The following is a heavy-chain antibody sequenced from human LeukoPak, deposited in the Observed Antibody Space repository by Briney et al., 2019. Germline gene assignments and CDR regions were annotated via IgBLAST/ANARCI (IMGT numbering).Heavy chain of an antibody. V-gene: IGHV1-2*02. CDR1: GYTFTGYY. J-gene: IGHJ4*02. Sequence: ASVKVSCKASGYTFTGYYMHWVRQAPGQGLEWMGWINPNSGGTNYAQKFQGRVTMTRDTSISTAYMELSRLRSDDTAVYYCARAFYNVGCADYWGQGTLVTVSS. CDR3: ARAFYNVGCADY. CDR2: INPNSGGT. D-gene: IGHD2-15*01.